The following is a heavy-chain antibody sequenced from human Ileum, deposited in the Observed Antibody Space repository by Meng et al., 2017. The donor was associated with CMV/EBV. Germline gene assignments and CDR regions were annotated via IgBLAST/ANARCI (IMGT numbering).Heavy chain of an antibody. CDR1: GFTVSNGW. Sequence: ASGFTVSNGWMTWVRQAPGEGLEWVGRIKSDTDGGTTDYAAPVKGRFSISRDDSKNTLYLQMSSLKNEDTAVYYCTTNSGTYPDSYWGQGALVTVSS. J-gene: IGHJ4*02. CDR2: IKSDTDGGTT. D-gene: IGHD1-26*01. CDR3: TTNSGTYPDSY. V-gene: IGHV3-15*01.